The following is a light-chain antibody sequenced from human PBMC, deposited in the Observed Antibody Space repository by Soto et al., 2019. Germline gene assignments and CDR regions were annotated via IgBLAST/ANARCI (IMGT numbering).Light chain of an antibody. V-gene: IGKV3-20*01. CDR3: QQYGSSPLFT. CDR2: GAS. J-gene: IGKJ3*01. Sequence: EIVLTQSPGTLSLSPGERATLSCRASQSVSSSYLAWYQQKPGQAPRLLIYGASSRATSIPDRFSGSGSGTAFTLNISRLEPEDFAVYYCQQYGSSPLFTFGPGTKVDIK. CDR1: QSVSSSY.